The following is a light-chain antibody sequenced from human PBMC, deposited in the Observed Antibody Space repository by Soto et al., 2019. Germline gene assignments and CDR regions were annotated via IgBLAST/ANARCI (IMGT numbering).Light chain of an antibody. V-gene: IGLV2-23*01. CDR3: CSYAGGSTYV. J-gene: IGLJ1*01. CDR1: RSDVGSYNL. Sequence: QSALTQPASVSGSPGQSITISCTGTRSDVGSYNLVSWYQQHPGKAPKVMIFEGSRRPSGVSNRFSGSKSGNTASLTISGLQAEDEADYYCCSYAGGSTYVFGTGTKLTVL. CDR2: EGS.